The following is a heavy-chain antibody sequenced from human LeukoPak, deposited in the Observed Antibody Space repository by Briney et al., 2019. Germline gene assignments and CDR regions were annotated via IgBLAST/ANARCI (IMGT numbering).Heavy chain of an antibody. D-gene: IGHD3-9*01. CDR1: GFTFSSYW. V-gene: IGHV3-7*01. CDR3: ARAVLDILTGYEYFDY. J-gene: IGHJ4*02. Sequence: GGSLRLSCAASGFTFSSYWMSWVRQAPGKGLEWVANIKQDGSEKYYVDSVKGRFTISRDNAKNSLYLQMNSLRAEDTAVYYCARAVLDILTGYEYFDYWGQGTLVTVSS. CDR2: IKQDGSEK.